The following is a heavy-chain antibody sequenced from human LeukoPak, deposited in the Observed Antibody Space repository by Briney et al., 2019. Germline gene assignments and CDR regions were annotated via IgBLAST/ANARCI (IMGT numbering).Heavy chain of an antibody. J-gene: IGHJ4*02. V-gene: IGHV1-2*02. Sequence: ASVTVSCKASGYTFTGYYMHGVRQAPGQGLEWMGWINPNSGGTNYAQKFQGRVTMTRDTSISTAYMELSRLRSDDTAVYYCARGRGYSGYEPFDYWGQGTLVTVSS. CDR1: GYTFTGYY. CDR2: INPNSGGT. CDR3: ARGRGYSGYEPFDY. D-gene: IGHD5-12*01.